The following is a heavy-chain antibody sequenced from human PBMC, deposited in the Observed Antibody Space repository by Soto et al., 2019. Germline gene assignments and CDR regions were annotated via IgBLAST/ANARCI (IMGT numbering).Heavy chain of an antibody. CDR2: VRHSVST. D-gene: IGHD3-16*01. Sequence: SETLSLTCNLSCCSFHSCNCLWIRHPPGQGLEWVGHVRHSVSTNYSPSLNSRASISRDTSKSQLPMKLRSVTAADTAMYLCASGVDYYATCGYFCFDSWGQGITVTVSS. V-gene: IGHV4-59*01. CDR1: CCSFHSCN. J-gene: IGHJ4*02. CDR3: ASGVDYYATCGYFCFDS.